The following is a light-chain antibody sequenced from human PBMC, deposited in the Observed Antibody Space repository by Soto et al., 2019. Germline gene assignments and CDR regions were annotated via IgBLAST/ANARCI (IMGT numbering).Light chain of an antibody. J-gene: IGLJ2*01. CDR3: NSFTTSSTLV. Sequence: QSVLTQPASVSGSPGQSITISCTGTSSDVGAYNYVSWYQHHPGKAPKLMIYDVSNRPSGVSNRFSGSKSGNTASLTISGLHAEDEADYYCNSFTTSSTLVFGGGPKLTVL. CDR1: SSDVGAYNY. CDR2: DVS. V-gene: IGLV2-14*03.